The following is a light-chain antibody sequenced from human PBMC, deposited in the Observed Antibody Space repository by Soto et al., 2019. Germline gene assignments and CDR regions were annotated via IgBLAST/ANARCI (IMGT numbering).Light chain of an antibody. J-gene: IGLJ2*01. CDR1: SNDVGGYNF. CDR3: SSYAGSSNFVV. Sequence: QAVVTQPPSASGSPGQSVTISCTGTSNDVGGYNFVSWYQQHPGKAPKLIIYEVYKRPSGVPDRFSGSKSGNTASLTVSGLQAEDEADYYCSSYAGSSNFVVSGGGTKLTVL. CDR2: EVY. V-gene: IGLV2-8*01.